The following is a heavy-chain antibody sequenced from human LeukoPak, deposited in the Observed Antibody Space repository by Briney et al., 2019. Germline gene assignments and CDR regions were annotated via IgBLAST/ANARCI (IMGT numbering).Heavy chain of an antibody. CDR2: IRSGGENT. CDR1: GFTFSSCA. J-gene: IGHJ4*02. D-gene: IGHD2/OR15-2a*01. CDR3: AILSWDGRGSFY. Sequence: GGSLRLSCAASGFTFSSCAMSWVRQAPGKGLEWVSAIRSGGENTYYADSVRGRFTISRDNSRDTLSLQMNSLRAEDTAVYFCAILSWDGRGSFYWGQGTLVTVSS. V-gene: IGHV3-23*01.